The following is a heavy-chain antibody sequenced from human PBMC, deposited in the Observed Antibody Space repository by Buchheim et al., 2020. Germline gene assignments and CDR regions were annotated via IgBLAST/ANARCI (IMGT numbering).Heavy chain of an antibody. J-gene: IGHJ5*02. Sequence: QLQLQESGPGLVKPSETLSLTCNVSGDSIIRDNYYWGWIRQPPGKGLEWIGSMYYSGNTFYNPSLKSRVTISVATSKNQISLKVKSVTAADTAVYYCARGYSYGYSYFDPWGQGTL. D-gene: IGHD5-18*01. V-gene: IGHV4-39*07. CDR3: ARGYSYGYSYFDP. CDR2: MYYSGNT. CDR1: GDSIIRDNYY.